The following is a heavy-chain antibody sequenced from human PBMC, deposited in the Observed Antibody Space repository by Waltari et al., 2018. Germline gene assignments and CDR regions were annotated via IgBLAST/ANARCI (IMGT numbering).Heavy chain of an antibody. CDR3: ARVRTKPGRRYDY. Sequence: VQLVQSGAEVRKPGASVRVSCQASGYTLTSYDINWVRQAPGQGLGGVAWRNPKNGNTGLAQKFRGRLTMTSDTSTNTAYMDLSSLTSADTAMYYCARVRTKPGRRYDYWGQGTLVTVTS. CDR1: GYTLTSYD. V-gene: IGHV1-8*01. CDR2: RNPKNGNT. D-gene: IGHD1-26*01. J-gene: IGHJ4*02.